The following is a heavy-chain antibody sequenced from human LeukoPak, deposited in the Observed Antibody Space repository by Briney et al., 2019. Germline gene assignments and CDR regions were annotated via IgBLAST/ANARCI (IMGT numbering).Heavy chain of an antibody. Sequence: ASVKVSCKASGYTFTSYGISWVRQAPGQGLEWMGWISAYNGNTNYAQKLQGRVTMTTDTSTSTAYMELRSLRSDDTAVYYCARESEYDILTGQVDYWGQGTLVTVSS. V-gene: IGHV1-18*01. CDR2: ISAYNGNT. CDR1: GYTFTSYG. J-gene: IGHJ4*02. D-gene: IGHD3-9*01. CDR3: ARESEYDILTGQVDY.